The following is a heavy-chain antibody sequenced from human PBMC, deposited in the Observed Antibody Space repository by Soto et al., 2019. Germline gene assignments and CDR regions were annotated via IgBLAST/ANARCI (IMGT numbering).Heavy chain of an antibody. D-gene: IGHD7-27*01. V-gene: IGHV1-69*05. CDR1: GGTFSSYA. Sequence: QVQLVQSGAEVKKPGSSVKVSCKASGGTFSSYAISWVRQAPGQGLEWMGGIIPIFGTANYAQKFQGRVRXTXDVXTSTAYMELSSLRSEDTAVYYCARDGMNTGAPLANWGQGTLVTVSS. J-gene: IGHJ4*02. CDR3: ARDGMNTGAPLAN. CDR2: IIPIFGTA.